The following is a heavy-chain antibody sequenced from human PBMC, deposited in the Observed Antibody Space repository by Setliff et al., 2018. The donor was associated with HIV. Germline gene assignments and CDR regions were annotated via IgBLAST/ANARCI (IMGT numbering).Heavy chain of an antibody. CDR1: AHPRYYY. Sequence: GASVKVSCKPSAHPRYYYMHWVRQVPGIGLQWMGVINPSGGLTDYPQKFQGRVTMTTDTSTNTIYMQLSSLTSEDTALYYCATGHYGSDSYYSIDHWGQGTRVTVSS. CDR2: INPSGGLT. V-gene: IGHV1-46*01. J-gene: IGHJ4*02. CDR3: ATGHYGSDSYYSIDH. D-gene: IGHD3-10*01.